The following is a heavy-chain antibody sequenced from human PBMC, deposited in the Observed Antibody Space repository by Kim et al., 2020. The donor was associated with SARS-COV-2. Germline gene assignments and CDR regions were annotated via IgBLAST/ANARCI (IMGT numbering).Heavy chain of an antibody. CDR1: GFTVSSNY. CDR2: IYSGGST. Sequence: GGSLRLSCAASGFTVSSNYMSWVRQAPGKGLEWVSVIYSGGSTYYADSVKGRFTISRDNSKNTLYLQMNSLRAEDTAVYYCARDHSRLYGYGDDAFDIWGQGTMVTVSS. CDR3: ARDHSRLYGYGDDAFDI. V-gene: IGHV3-53*01. J-gene: IGHJ3*02. D-gene: IGHD5-18*01.